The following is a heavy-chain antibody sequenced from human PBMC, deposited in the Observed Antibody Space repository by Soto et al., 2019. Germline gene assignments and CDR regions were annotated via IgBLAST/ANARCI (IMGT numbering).Heavy chain of an antibody. CDR3: ATADMNRGRFDF. CDR2: ININRGDV. J-gene: IGHJ4*01. CDR1: GHSSTHNG. V-gene: IGHV1-18*01. Sequence: ASVKVSCKASGHSSTHNGISWVRRAPGQGLEWMGWININRGDVNHAPKFQGRVTLTTDTSTTTAYMELRSLRLDDTAVYFCATADMNRGRFDFWGHGTLVIVSS.